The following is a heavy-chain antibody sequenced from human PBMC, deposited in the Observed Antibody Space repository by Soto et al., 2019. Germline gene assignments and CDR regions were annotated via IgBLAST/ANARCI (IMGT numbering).Heavy chain of an antibody. D-gene: IGHD3-22*01. CDR2: ISSSSSYI. CDR3: ARDRDSSGYYYYYGMDV. V-gene: IGHV3-21*01. Sequence: GGSLRLSCVASGFTFSSYSMNWVRQAPGKGLEWVSSISSSSSYIYYADSVKGRFTISRDNAKNSLYLQMNSLRAEDTAVYYCARDRDSSGYYYYYGMDVWGQGTTVTVSS. J-gene: IGHJ6*02. CDR1: GFTFSSYS.